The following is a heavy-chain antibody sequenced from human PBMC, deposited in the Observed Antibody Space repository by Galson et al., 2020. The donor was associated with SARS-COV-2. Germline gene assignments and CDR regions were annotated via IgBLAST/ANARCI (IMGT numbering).Heavy chain of an antibody. CDR2: INPSGGST. Sequence: ASVKVSCKASGYTFTSYYMHWVRQAPGQGLEWMGIINPSGGSTSYAQKFQGRVTMTRDTSTSTGYMELSSLRSEDTAVYYCARASYYYDSSGYFPISGYYYYGMDVWGQGTTVTVSS. J-gene: IGHJ6*02. D-gene: IGHD3-22*01. CDR3: ARASYYYDSSGYFPISGYYYYGMDV. V-gene: IGHV1-46*01. CDR1: GYTFTSYY.